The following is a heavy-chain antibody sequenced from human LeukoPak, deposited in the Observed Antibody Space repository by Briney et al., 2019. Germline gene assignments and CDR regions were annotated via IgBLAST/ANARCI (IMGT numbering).Heavy chain of an antibody. Sequence: SETLSLTCAVYGGSFSGYYWSWIRQPPGKGLEWIGEINHSGSTNYNPSLKSRVTISVDTSKNQFSLKLSSVTAADTAVYYCARVLVATSWWFDPWGQGTLVTVSS. CDR2: INHSGST. J-gene: IGHJ5*02. V-gene: IGHV4-34*01. CDR3: ARVLVATSWWFDP. CDR1: GGSFSGYY. D-gene: IGHD5-24*01.